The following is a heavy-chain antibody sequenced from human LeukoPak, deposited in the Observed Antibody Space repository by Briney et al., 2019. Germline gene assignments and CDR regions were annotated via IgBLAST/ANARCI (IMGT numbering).Heavy chain of an antibody. CDR3: ATLPRGPTGYVGNGGEDY. Sequence: GGSLRLSCAASGFTFANYAMTWVRQAPGKGLQWVSAITGSGGSTYHADSVKGRFTISRDDSNNALYLRMNSLRAEDTAVYYCATLPRGPTGYVGNGGEDYWGQGTLVTVSS. CDR1: GFTFANYA. J-gene: IGHJ4*02. V-gene: IGHV3-23*01. CDR2: ITGSGGST. D-gene: IGHD5-12*01.